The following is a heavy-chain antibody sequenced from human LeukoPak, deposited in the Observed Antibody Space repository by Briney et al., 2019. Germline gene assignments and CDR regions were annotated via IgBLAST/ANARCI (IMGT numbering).Heavy chain of an antibody. V-gene: IGHV3-23*01. D-gene: IGHD4/OR15-4a*01. CDR2: ISGDAITT. J-gene: IGHJ5*01. Sequence: GGSLRLSCTASGFSFRTYIMAWVRQVPGKGLEWISAISGDAITTYYAVPVKGRFTISRDDFRNTLSLQMDSLRADDSAVYYCAKDASPYSNYAVRWFDSWGQGTLVTVSS. CDR1: GFSFRTYI. CDR3: AKDASPYSNYAVRWFDS.